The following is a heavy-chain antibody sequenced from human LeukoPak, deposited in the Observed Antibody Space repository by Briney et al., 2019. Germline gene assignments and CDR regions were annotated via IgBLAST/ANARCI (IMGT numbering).Heavy chain of an antibody. D-gene: IGHD2-2*01. CDR3: AREEKYIVVVPAASGGFDP. V-gene: IGHV1-8*01. CDR1: GYTFTSYD. J-gene: IGHJ5*02. CDR2: MNPNSGNT. Sequence: GASVKVSCKASGYTFTSYDINWVRQATGQGLEWMGWMNPNSGNTGYAQKFQGRVTMTRNTSISTAYMEPSSLRSEDTAVYYCAREEKYIVVVPAASGGFDPWGQGTLVTVSS.